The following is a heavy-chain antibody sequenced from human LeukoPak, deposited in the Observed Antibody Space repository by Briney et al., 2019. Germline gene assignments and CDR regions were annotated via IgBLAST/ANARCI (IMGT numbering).Heavy chain of an antibody. CDR3: ARVKLFRNAFDI. CDR1: GFTFSSYS. J-gene: IGHJ3*02. D-gene: IGHD1-7*01. Sequence: PGGSLRLSCAASGFTFSSYSMNWVRQAPGKGLEWVSYISSSSSTIYYADSVKGRFAISRDNAKNSLYLQMNSLRAEDTAVYYCARVKLFRNAFDIWGQGTMVTVSS. V-gene: IGHV3-48*01. CDR2: ISSSSSTI.